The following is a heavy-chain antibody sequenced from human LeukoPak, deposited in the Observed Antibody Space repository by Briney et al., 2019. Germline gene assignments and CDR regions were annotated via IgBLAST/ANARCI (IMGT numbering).Heavy chain of an antibody. CDR3: ARGGFCSGGSCPVDYYYYMDV. CDR1: GFTFSTYS. J-gene: IGHJ6*03. D-gene: IGHD2-15*01. V-gene: IGHV3-21*01. Sequence: GGSLRLSCAASGFTFSTYSGNWIRQAPGKGLEWVSSISDDSNYIFYADSVKGRFTISRDNAKNTLYLQLNSLRAEDTAVYYCARGGFCSGGSCPVDYYYYMDVWGKGTTVTVSS. CDR2: ISDDSNYI.